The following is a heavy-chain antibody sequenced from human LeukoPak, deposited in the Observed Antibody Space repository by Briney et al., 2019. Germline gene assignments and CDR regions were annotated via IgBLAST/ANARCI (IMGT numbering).Heavy chain of an antibody. CDR3: ARRIVERAKIGEDNWLDP. J-gene: IGHJ5*02. CDR1: GXSVSSYC. D-gene: IGHD5-24*01. CDR2: LCYSGST. V-gene: IGHV4-59*08. Sequence: NPSETLSLTCTVSGXSVSSYCWSWVRQPPGKGLEWIVSLCYSGSTNYNPSLKSRVTISAGTSKNQLSLKLSSVTAADRAVYYCARRIVERAKIGEDNWLDPWGQGTLVTVSS.